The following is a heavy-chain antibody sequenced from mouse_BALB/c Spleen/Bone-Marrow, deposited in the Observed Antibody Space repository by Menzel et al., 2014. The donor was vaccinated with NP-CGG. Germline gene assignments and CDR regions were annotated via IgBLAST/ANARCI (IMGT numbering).Heavy chain of an antibody. CDR2: ISYSGNT. J-gene: IGHJ2*01. CDR3: ATYDGYCFVY. V-gene: IGHV3-8*02. CDR1: GDSITSGY. Sequence: EVMLVESGPSLVKPSQTLSLTCSVTGDSITSGYWNWIRKFPGNKLEYMGYISYSGNTYYNPSLKSRISITRDTSKNHYCQQLNSVTTEDTATYYCATYDGYCFVYRGQGTTLTVSS. D-gene: IGHD2-3*01.